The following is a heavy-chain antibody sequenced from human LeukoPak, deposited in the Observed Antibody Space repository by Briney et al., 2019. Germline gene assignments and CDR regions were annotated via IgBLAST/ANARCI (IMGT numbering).Heavy chain of an antibody. CDR2: ISYDGSNK. Sequence: PGGSLRLSCAASGFTFSSYGMHWVRQAPGKGLEWVAVISYDGSNKYYADSVKGRFTISRDNSKNTLYLQMNSLRAEDTAVYYCAKDAAFRQDIVVVPTDYWGQGTLVTVSS. D-gene: IGHD2-2*01. CDR3: AKDAAFRQDIVVVPTDY. V-gene: IGHV3-30*18. CDR1: GFTFSSYG. J-gene: IGHJ4*02.